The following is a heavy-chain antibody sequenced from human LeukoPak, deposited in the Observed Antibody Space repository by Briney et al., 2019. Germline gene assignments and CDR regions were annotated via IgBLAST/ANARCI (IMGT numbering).Heavy chain of an antibody. D-gene: IGHD2-21*01. CDR3: ARVHIAVVCPIGNWFDP. V-gene: IGHV4-34*01. Sequence: ASETLSLTCAVYGGSFSGYYWSWIRQPPGRGLEWIGEINHSGSTNYNPSLKSRVTISVDTSKNQFSLKLSSVTAADTAVYYCARVHIAVVCPIGNWFDPWGQGTLVTASS. J-gene: IGHJ5*02. CDR2: INHSGST. CDR1: GGSFSGYY.